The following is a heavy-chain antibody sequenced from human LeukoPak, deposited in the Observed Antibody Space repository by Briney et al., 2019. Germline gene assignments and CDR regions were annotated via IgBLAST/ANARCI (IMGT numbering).Heavy chain of an antibody. Sequence: SVKVSCKASGGTFISYAISWVRQAPGQGLEWMGGIIPIFGTANYAQKFQGRVTITADESTSTAYMELSSLRSEDTAVYYCARDRGYCSSTSCSPNWFDPWGQGTLVTVSS. CDR2: IIPIFGTA. CDR1: GGTFISYA. D-gene: IGHD2-2*01. J-gene: IGHJ5*02. V-gene: IGHV1-69*13. CDR3: ARDRGYCSSTSCSPNWFDP.